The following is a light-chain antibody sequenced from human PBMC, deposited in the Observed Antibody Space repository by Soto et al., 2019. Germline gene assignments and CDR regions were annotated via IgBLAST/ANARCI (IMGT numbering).Light chain of an antibody. CDR1: QSVSSY. J-gene: IGKJ1*01. CDR3: HQRQSWPRT. CDR2: DAS. Sequence: EIVLTQSPATLSLSPGERATLSCRASQSVSSYLAWYQQKPGQAPRLLIYDASNTATGIPARFSGSGSGTDFTLTISSLEPEDFAVYYCHQRQSWPRTFGQGTKVDI. V-gene: IGKV3-11*01.